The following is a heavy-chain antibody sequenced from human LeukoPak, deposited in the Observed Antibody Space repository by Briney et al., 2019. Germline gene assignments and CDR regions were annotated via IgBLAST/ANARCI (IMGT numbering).Heavy chain of an antibody. CDR1: GGSFSGHY. V-gene: IGHV4-34*01. J-gene: IGHJ4*02. CDR3: AGYCTNGVCLYYFDY. D-gene: IGHD2-8*01. CDR2: INHSGST. Sequence: SETLSLTCAVYGGSFSGHYWSWIRQPPGKGLEWIGEINHSGSTNYNPSLKSRVTISVDTSKNQFSLKLSSVTAADTAVYYCAGYCTNGVCLYYFDYWGQGTLVTVSS.